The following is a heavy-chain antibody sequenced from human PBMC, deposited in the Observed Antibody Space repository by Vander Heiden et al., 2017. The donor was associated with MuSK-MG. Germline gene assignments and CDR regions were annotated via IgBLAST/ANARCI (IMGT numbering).Heavy chain of an antibody. V-gene: IGHV3-64D*06. J-gene: IGHJ4*02. CDR3: VSSIAVAGMIDY. CDR2: ISRNGGST. Sequence: EVQLVESGGGLVQPGGSLRLSCSASGFTFSRYAMHWVRQAPGKGLEYGSAISRNGGSTYYADSVKGRFTISRDNSKNTLYLQMSSLRAEDTAVYYCVSSIAVAGMIDYWGQGTLVTVSS. CDR1: GFTFSRYA. D-gene: IGHD6-19*01.